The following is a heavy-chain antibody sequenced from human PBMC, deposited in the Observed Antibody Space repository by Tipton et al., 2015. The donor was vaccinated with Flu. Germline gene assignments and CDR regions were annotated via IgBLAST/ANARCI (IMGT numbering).Heavy chain of an antibody. J-gene: IGHJ5*02. D-gene: IGHD4-17*01. CDR2: IYYSGST. V-gene: IGHV4-39*01. CDR3: ARGRPPPPMTTVTTNWFDP. Sequence: TLSLTCTVSGGSISSSSYYWGWIRQPPGKGLEWIGSIYYSGSTYYNPSLKSRVTISVDTSKNQFSLKLSSVTAADTAVYYCARGRPPPPMTTVTTNWFDPWGQGTLVTVSS. CDR1: GGSISSSSYY.